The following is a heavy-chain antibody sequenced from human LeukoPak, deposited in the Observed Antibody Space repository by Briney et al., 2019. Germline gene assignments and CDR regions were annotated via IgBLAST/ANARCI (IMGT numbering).Heavy chain of an antibody. CDR3: YRDPHGGGLGDGFDI. CDR1: GGSITSGDYY. V-gene: IGHV4-30-4*01. D-gene: IGHD3-16*01. J-gene: IGHJ3*02. Sequence: SQTLSLTCTVSGGSITSGDYYWSWIRQPPGKGLEWIGYIYYTGSTYYNPSLKSRVTISVDTSKNQFSLKLSSVTAANTAGYYCYRDPHGGGLGDGFDIWGQGTMVTVSS. CDR2: IYYTGST.